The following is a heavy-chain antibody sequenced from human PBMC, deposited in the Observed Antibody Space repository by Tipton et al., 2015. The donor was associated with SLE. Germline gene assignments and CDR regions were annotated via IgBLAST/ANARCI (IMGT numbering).Heavy chain of an antibody. CDR1: GGSISSHY. CDR2: IYYSGST. CDR3: ARREWLSYYFDY. D-gene: IGHD3-3*01. Sequence: TLSLTCTVSGGSISSHYWSWIRQPPGKGLEWIGYIYYSGSTNYNPSLKSRVTISVDTSKNQFSLKLSSVTAADTAVYYCARREWLSYYFDYWGQGTLVTVSP. V-gene: IGHV4-59*08. J-gene: IGHJ4*02.